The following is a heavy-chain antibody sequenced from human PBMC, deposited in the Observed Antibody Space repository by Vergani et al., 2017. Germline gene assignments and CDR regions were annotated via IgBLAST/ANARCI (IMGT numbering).Heavy chain of an antibody. D-gene: IGHD5-18*01. V-gene: IGHV3-49*04. CDR2: IRNKAYGGTT. Sequence: EVQLVESGGGLVPPGRSLRLSCAASGFSFGDYAMTWVRQAPGKGLEWVAFIRNKAYGGTTEYAASVKGRFTISRDDSKRLAYLQLSGLKTEDTAVYFWSKGHGYSFGYSDYWGQGTLVTVSS. CDR1: GFSFGDYA. J-gene: IGHJ4*02. CDR3: SKGHGYSFGYSDY.